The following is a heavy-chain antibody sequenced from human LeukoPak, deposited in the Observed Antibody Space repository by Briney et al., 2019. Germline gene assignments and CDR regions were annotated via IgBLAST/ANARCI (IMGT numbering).Heavy chain of an antibody. V-gene: IGHV3-20*04. CDR3: ARLSAYYYGSYFYYYMDV. CDR2: INWNGGST. CDR1: GFTFDDYG. D-gene: IGHD3-10*01. J-gene: IGHJ6*03. Sequence: GGSLRLSCAASGFTFDDYGMSWVRQAPGKGLEWVSGINWNGGSTGYADSVKGRFTISRDNAKNSLYLQMNSLRAEDTALYYCARLSAYYYGSYFYYYMDVRGKGTTVTVSS.